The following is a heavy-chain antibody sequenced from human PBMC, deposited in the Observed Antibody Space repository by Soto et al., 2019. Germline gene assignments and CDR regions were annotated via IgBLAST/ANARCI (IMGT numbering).Heavy chain of an antibody. V-gene: IGHV3-74*01. Sequence: PGGSLRLSCSASGFTFSTFWMEWVRQAPGKGLLRVSSLNGDASTANYADSVKGRFTISRDNAKNTLYLQMNSLRAEDTAMYYWAVMSSRSDVLDVWGQGTMVTVSS. CDR3: AVMSSRSDVLDV. CDR1: GFTFSTFW. J-gene: IGHJ3*01. D-gene: IGHD6-19*01. CDR2: LNGDASTA.